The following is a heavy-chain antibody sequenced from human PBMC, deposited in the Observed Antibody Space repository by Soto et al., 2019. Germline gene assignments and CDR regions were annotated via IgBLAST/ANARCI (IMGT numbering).Heavy chain of an antibody. CDR1: GGSFSGYY. Sequence: SETLSLTCAVYGGSFSGYYWSWIRQPPGKGLEWIGEINHSGSTNYNPSLKSRVTISVDTSKNQFSLKLSSVTAADTAVYYCAREGGTRITICGVVITHASFYFGYLGQGTLVTGSS. V-gene: IGHV4-34*01. D-gene: IGHD3-3*01. CDR2: INHSGST. J-gene: IGHJ4*02. CDR3: AREGGTRITICGVVITHASFYFGY.